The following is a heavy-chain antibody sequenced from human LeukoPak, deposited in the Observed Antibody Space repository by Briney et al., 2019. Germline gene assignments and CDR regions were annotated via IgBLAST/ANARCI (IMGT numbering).Heavy chain of an antibody. D-gene: IGHD3-3*01. Sequence: GGSLRLSCAASGFTFSSYWMSWVRQAPGKGLEWVANIKQDGSEKYYVDSVKGRFTISRDNAKNSLYLQMNSLRAEDTALYYCARHWHYDFWSGYSAPSYYYYYMDVWGKGTTVTVSS. CDR2: IKQDGSEK. CDR1: GFTFSSYW. V-gene: IGHV3-7*03. CDR3: ARHWHYDFWSGYSAPSYYYYYMDV. J-gene: IGHJ6*03.